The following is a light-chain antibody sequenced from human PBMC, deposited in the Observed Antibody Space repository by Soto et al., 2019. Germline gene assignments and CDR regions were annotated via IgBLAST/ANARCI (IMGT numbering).Light chain of an antibody. J-gene: IGLJ2*01. CDR1: NIGSKS. Sequence: SYELTQPPSVSVAPGKTARITCGGNNIGSKSVHWYQQKPGQAPVLVIYYDSDRPSGIPERFSGSNSGNTATLTISRVEAGDEGDYYYQVWDSSSDHHVVFGGGTKVTVL. V-gene: IGLV3-21*04. CDR2: YDS. CDR3: QVWDSSSDHHVV.